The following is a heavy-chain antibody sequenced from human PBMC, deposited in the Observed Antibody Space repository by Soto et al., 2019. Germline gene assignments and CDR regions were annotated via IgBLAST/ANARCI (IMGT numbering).Heavy chain of an antibody. CDR1: GGTITSGRSS. Sequence: SETLSLTCSVSGGTITSGRSSWNWIRQSPGKGLEWIAYIYHSGSTYYNPSLKSRVTISVDRSENQFSLKLTSVTAADTAVYYCVRESVASGPNYFDTWGPGTRVTVS. V-gene: IGHV4-30-2*06. CDR2: IYHSGST. D-gene: IGHD6-6*01. CDR3: VRESVASGPNYFDT. J-gene: IGHJ5*02.